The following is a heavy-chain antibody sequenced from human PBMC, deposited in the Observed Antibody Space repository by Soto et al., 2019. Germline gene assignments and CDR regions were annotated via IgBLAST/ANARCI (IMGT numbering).Heavy chain of an antibody. CDR1: GGSMTSITYY. J-gene: IGHJ5*02. Sequence: KTSETLSLTCTVSGGSMTSITYYWGWIRQPPGKGLEWIGNIFYTGTTYYSASLKSRVTIAVDPSKNHFSLNLTSVTAADTAVYYCARLPRTPTGLRFDPWGQGILVTVSS. V-gene: IGHV4-39*01. CDR2: IFYTGTT. D-gene: IGHD3-9*01. CDR3: ARLPRTPTGLRFDP.